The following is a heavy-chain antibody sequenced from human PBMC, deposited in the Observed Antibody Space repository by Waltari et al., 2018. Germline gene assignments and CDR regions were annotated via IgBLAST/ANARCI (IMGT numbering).Heavy chain of an antibody. D-gene: IGHD3-3*01. CDR3: TSLEEVFLYYMNV. J-gene: IGHJ6*03. V-gene: IGHV3-73*02. CDR2: VRSKANGFAI. Sequence: EVQLVESGGGLVQPGGSLKLSCAASCFTLSGSAVHWVRQASGKGLEWVGSVRSKANGFAIAYAASVEGRFIISRDDSKNTAYLQMNSLKAEDTAVYYCTSLEEVFLYYMNVWGKGTTVTISS. CDR1: CFTLSGSA.